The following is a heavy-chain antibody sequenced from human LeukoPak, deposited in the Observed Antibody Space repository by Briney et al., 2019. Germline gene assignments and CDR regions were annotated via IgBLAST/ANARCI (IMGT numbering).Heavy chain of an antibody. D-gene: IGHD5-18*01. CDR1: GFTFGSYW. V-gene: IGHV3-7*01. CDR3: ARDQYSYGYDYYYYMDV. J-gene: IGHJ6*03. CDR2: IKQDGSEI. Sequence: GGSLRLSCAASGFTFGSYWMSWVRQAPGKGLEWVANIKQDGSEIYYVDSMKGRFTISRDNAKNSLYLQMNSLRAEDTAVYYCARDQYSYGYDYYYYMDVWGKGTTVTVSS.